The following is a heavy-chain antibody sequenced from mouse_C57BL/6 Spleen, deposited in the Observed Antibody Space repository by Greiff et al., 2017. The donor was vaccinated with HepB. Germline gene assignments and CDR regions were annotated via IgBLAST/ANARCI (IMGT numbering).Heavy chain of an antibody. CDR1: GYTFTDYN. J-gene: IGHJ2*01. Sequence: EVQLQQSGPELVKPGASVKIPCKVSGYTFTDYNMDWVKQSHGKSLEWIGDINPNNGGTIYNQKFKGKATLTVDKSSSTAYMELRSLTSEDTAVYYCARSDYGSSYRFDYWGQGTTLTVPS. CDR3: ARSDYGSSYRFDY. V-gene: IGHV1-18*01. D-gene: IGHD1-1*01. CDR2: INPNNGGT.